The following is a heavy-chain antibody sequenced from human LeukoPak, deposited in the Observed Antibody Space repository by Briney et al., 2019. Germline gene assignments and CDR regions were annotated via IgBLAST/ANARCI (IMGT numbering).Heavy chain of an antibody. D-gene: IGHD1-26*01. CDR3: ARPAGMGYYYYMDV. CDR2: INPNSGGT. CDR1: GYTFTSYY. Sequence: ASVKVSCKASGYTFTSYYMHWVRQAPGQGLEWMGWINPNSGGTNYAQKFQGRVTMTRDTSISTAYMELSRLRSDDTAVYYCARPAGMGYYYYMDVWGKGTTVTVSS. V-gene: IGHV1-2*02. J-gene: IGHJ6*03.